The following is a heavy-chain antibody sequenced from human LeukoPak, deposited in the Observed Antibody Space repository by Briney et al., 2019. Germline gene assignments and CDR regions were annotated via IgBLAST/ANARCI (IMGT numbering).Heavy chain of an antibody. CDR3: ARVVVSATHSHYYYMDV. V-gene: IGHV3-53*01. CDR1: GFSASYYY. CDR2: IYSGGST. Sequence: GGSLTLSCAASGFSASYYYMNWVRQSPGTGREGVSVIYSGGSTYYADSVRGRFTISRDTSKNTPYLQMNSLRAEDTAVYYCARVVVSATHSHYYYMDVWGKGTTVTVSS. J-gene: IGHJ6*03. D-gene: IGHD2-15*01.